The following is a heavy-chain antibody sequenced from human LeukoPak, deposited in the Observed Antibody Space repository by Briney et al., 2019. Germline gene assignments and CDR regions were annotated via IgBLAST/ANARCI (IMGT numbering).Heavy chain of an antibody. Sequence: ASVKVSCKASGYTFTGYYMHWVRQAPGQGLEWMGRINPNSGGTNYAQKFQGRGTMTRDTSISTAYMELSRLRSDDTAVYYCARVQGGYSSGFSEPFDPWGQGTLVTVSS. D-gene: IGHD6-25*01. CDR3: ARVQGGYSSGFSEPFDP. J-gene: IGHJ5*02. V-gene: IGHV1-2*06. CDR1: GYTFTGYY. CDR2: INPNSGGT.